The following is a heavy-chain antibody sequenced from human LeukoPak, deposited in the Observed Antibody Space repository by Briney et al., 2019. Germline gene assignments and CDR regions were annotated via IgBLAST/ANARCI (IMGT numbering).Heavy chain of an antibody. CDR2: ISGSGGST. D-gene: IGHD2-2*01. Sequence: GGSLRLSCAASGFTFSSYAMSWVRQAPGKGLEWVSAISGSGGSTYYADSVKGRFTISRDNSKNTLYLQMNSLRAEDTAVYYCAKVGCSSTSCPNFSYYCYYGMDVWGKGTTVTVSS. J-gene: IGHJ6*04. V-gene: IGHV3-23*01. CDR3: AKVGCSSTSCPNFSYYCYYGMDV. CDR1: GFTFSSYA.